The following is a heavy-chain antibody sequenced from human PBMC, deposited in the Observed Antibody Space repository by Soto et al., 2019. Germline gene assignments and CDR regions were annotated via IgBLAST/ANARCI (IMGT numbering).Heavy chain of an antibody. V-gene: IGHV1-69*01. CDR1: GGTFSSYA. Sequence: QVQLVQSGAEVKKPGSSVKVSCKASGGTFSSYAISWVRQAPGQGLEWMGGIIPNFGTANYAQKFQGRVTITADESTSTAYMELSSLRSEDTAVYYCARDSKLCSGGSCYLFDYWGQGTLVTVSS. J-gene: IGHJ4*02. CDR3: ARDSKLCSGGSCYLFDY. CDR2: IIPNFGTA. D-gene: IGHD2-15*01.